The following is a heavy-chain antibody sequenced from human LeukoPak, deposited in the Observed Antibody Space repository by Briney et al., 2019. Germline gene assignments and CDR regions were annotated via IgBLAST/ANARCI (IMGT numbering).Heavy chain of an antibody. CDR1: GFTFNIYS. Sequence: GGSLRLSCAASGFTFNIYSMHWVRQAPGKGLVWVAVISYDGTNTYYRDTVKGRFTISRDNSKNTLYLQMNRLRAEDTAVYYCAKDNSPYCSSTSCAGLDYWGQGTLVTVSS. CDR2: ISYDGTNT. CDR3: AKDNSPYCSSTSCAGLDY. D-gene: IGHD2-2*01. V-gene: IGHV3-30-3*01. J-gene: IGHJ4*02.